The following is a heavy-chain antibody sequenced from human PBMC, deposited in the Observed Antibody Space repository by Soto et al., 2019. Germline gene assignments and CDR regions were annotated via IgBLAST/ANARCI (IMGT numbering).Heavy chain of an antibody. J-gene: IGHJ4*02. V-gene: IGHV3-64D*06. CDR1: GFIFSEST. CDR2: VSTSGRST. Sequence: GGSLRLSCSASGFIFSESTIYWVRQVPGKGLEAISAVSTSGRSTYYADSVKDRFTISRDNSKNTLFLQMGSLRPEDTAIYYCVKQAHGMDGVAFDYWGQGTQVTVSS. CDR3: VKQAHGMDGVAFDY. D-gene: IGHD1-20*01.